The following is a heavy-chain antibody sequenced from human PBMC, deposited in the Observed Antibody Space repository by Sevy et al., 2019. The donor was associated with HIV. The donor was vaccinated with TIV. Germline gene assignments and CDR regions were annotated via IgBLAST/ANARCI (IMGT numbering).Heavy chain of an antibody. CDR3: ARKRFGYGSGSNWFDP. CDR2: ISSSSSYI. Sequence: GGSLRLSCAASGFTFSSYSMNWVRQAPGKGLEWVSPISSSSSYIYYADSVKGRFTISRDNAKNSLYLQMNSLRAEDTAVYYCARKRFGYGSGSNWFDPWGQGTLVTVSS. CDR1: GFTFSSYS. D-gene: IGHD3-10*01. J-gene: IGHJ5*02. V-gene: IGHV3-21*01.